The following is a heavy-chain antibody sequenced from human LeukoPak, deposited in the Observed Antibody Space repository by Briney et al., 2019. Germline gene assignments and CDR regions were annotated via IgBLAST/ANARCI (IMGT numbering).Heavy chain of an antibody. J-gene: IGHJ4*02. CDR2: INPNSGGT. CDR1: GYTFTGYY. Sequence: GASVKVSCKASGYTFTGYYMHWVRQAPGQGLEWMGRINPNSGGTNYAQKFQGRVTMTRDTSISTAYMELRSLRSDDAAVYYCARDEGYSSSWYFDYWGQGTLVTVSS. D-gene: IGHD6-13*01. V-gene: IGHV1-2*06. CDR3: ARDEGYSSSWYFDY.